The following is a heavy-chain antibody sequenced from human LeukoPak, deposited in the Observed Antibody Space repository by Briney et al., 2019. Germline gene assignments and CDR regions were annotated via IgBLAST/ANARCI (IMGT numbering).Heavy chain of an antibody. D-gene: IGHD6-19*01. V-gene: IGHV3-23*01. CDR1: AFTFDSYA. CDR3: ARGAVAGTWPGAFDI. J-gene: IGHJ3*02. Sequence: GGSLRLSCAASAFTFDSYAMNWVRQAPGKGLEWVSAISGSATSTYYADSVKGRFTISRDNSKNTLYLQMNSLRAEDTAVYYCARGAVAGTWPGAFDIWGQGTMVTVSS. CDR2: ISGSATST.